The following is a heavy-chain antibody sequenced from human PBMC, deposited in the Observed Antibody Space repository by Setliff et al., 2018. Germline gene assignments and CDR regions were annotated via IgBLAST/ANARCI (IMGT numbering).Heavy chain of an antibody. CDR3: ARGWIQLWYNWFDP. CDR2: INHSGST. D-gene: IGHD5-18*01. Sequence: PSETLSLTCAVSGYSISSGYYWSWIRQPPGKGLEWIGEINHSGSTNYNPSLKSRVTISVDTSKNQFSLKLSSVTAADTAVYYCARGWIQLWYNWFDPWGQGTLVTVSS. CDR1: GYSISSGYY. J-gene: IGHJ5*02. V-gene: IGHV4-34*01.